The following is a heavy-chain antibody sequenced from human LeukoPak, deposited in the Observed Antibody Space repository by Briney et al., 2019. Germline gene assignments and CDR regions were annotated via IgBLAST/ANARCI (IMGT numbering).Heavy chain of an antibody. Sequence: GGSLRLSCAASGFTVGNKYMTWVRQAPGGGLEWVSVIYSDGSTYYADSVKGRFTISRDNSKNTLYLQMNSLRVDDTALYYCAREAGAGPFDCWGPGTLVTVSS. D-gene: IGHD6-13*01. CDR2: IYSDGST. CDR3: AREAGAGPFDC. V-gene: IGHV3-66*01. CDR1: GFTVGNKY. J-gene: IGHJ4*02.